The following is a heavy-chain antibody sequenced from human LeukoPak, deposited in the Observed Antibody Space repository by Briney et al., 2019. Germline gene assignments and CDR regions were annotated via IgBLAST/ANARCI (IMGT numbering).Heavy chain of an antibody. J-gene: IGHJ4*02. Sequence: SDTLSLTCDVSGYSITNHHHWGWTRQPPGRGLEWIGHVFHSGTTYYNPSLKSRVTISVDTSKNQFSLKLSSVTAADMAVYYCARGGGIAEAPTFDFWGQGTLVSVSS. V-gene: IGHV4-38-2*01. CDR2: VFHSGTT. D-gene: IGHD6-19*01. CDR3: ARGGGIAEAPTFDF. CDR1: GYSITNHHH.